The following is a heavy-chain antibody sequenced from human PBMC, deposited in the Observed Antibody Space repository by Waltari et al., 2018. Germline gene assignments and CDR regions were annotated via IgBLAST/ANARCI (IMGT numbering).Heavy chain of an antibody. J-gene: IGHJ5*01. CDR2: IYHSGST. Sequence: QMQLQESGPGLVKPSETLSLTCVVSGYSISSGHYWGWIRQPPGKGLEWIGSIYHSGSTYYNPSLKSRVTISVDTSKNQFSLKLSSVTAADTAVYYCARERGFVVVVAADPFDSWGQGTLVTVSS. D-gene: IGHD2-15*01. V-gene: IGHV4-38-2*02. CDR3: ARERGFVVVVAADPFDS. CDR1: GYSISSGHY.